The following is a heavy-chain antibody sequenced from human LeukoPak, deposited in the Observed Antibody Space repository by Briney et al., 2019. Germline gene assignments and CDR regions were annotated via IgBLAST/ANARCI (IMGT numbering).Heavy chain of an antibody. D-gene: IGHD4-17*01. CDR3: AKGMPTMTTPFDY. V-gene: IGHV3-23*01. CDR1: GFTFSSYA. CDR2: ISGSGGST. Sequence: PGGSLRVSRAASGFTFSSYAMSWVRQAPGKGLEWVSAISGSGGSTYYADSVKGRFTISRDNSKNTLYLQMNSLRAEDTAVYYCAKGMPTMTTPFDYCGQASLVTVSS. J-gene: IGHJ4*02.